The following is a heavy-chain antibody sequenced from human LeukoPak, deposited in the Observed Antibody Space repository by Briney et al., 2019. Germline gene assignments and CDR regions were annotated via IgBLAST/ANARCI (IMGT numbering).Heavy chain of an antibody. CDR3: ARQHDYGDYSFGY. CDR2: INPNSGGT. J-gene: IGHJ4*02. Sequence: ASVKVSCKASGYTFTGYYMHWVRQAPGQGLEWRGGINPNSGGTNYGQKFQGRVTMTRDTSISTAYMELSRLRSDDTAVYYCARQHDYGDYSFGYWGQGTLVTVSS. CDR1: GYTFTGYY. V-gene: IGHV1-2*02. D-gene: IGHD4-17*01.